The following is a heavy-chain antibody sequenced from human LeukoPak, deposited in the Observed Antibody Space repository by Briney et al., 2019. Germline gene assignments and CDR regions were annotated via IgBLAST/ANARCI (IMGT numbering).Heavy chain of an antibody. J-gene: IGHJ4*02. V-gene: IGHV3-30*03. Sequence: PGGSLRLSCAASGFTFSSCGMHWVRQAPGKGLEWVAVISYDGSHKYYADSVKGRFTISRDNSKNTLYLQMDSLRAEDTAVYYCARDNSVVDYWGQGTLVTVSS. CDR1: GFTFSSCG. CDR2: ISYDGSHK. CDR3: ARDNSVVDY. D-gene: IGHD2-2*01.